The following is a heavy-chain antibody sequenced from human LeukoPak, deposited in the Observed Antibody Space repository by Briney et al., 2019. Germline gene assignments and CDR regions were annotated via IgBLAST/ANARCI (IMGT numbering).Heavy chain of an antibody. CDR3: ARGHGAVTARVFDY. J-gene: IGHJ4*02. Sequence: SPTPSLTRAIPRDSVSRNNAALEWVRQSPSRGLEWPGRTYYRSKWYNDYAVSVKSRITINPDTSKNQFSLQLNSVTPEDTAVYYCARGHGAVTARVFDYWGQGTLVTVSS. CDR2: TYYRSKWYN. D-gene: IGHD2-21*02. CDR1: RDSVSRNNAA. V-gene: IGHV6-1*01.